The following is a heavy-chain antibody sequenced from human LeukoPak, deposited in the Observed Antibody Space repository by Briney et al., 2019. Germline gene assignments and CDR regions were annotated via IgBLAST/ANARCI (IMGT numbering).Heavy chain of an antibody. CDR1: GGSISSSSYY. J-gene: IGHJ3*02. V-gene: IGHV4-39*01. Sequence: SETLSLTCTVSGGSISSSSYYWGWIRQPPGKGLDWIGSIYYSGSTYYNPSLKSRVTISVDTSKHQFSLKLSSVTAADTAVYYCARPDYYDSSGYYYAAFDIWGQGTMVTVSS. CDR2: IYYSGST. CDR3: ARPDYYDSSGYYYAAFDI. D-gene: IGHD3-22*01.